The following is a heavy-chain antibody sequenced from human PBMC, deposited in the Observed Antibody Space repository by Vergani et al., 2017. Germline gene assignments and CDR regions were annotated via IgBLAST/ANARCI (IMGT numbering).Heavy chain of an antibody. V-gene: IGHV3-33*01. CDR3: ASRYCGSTSCPYYFFDY. CDR1: GFTFNQYG. D-gene: IGHD2-2*01. CDR2: TWYDGNNK. Sequence: QVQLVESGGGVVQPGRSLRLSCAASGFTFNQYGMHWVRQAPGKGLEWVAVTWYDGNNKQYADSVKGRFTISRDNSKSTMYLQMNSLRDEDTGVYYCASRYCGSTSCPYYFFDYWGQGTLVTVSS. J-gene: IGHJ4*02.